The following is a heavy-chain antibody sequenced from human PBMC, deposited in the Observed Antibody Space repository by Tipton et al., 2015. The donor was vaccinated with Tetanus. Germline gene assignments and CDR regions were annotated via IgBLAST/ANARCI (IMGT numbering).Heavy chain of an antibody. J-gene: IGHJ4*02. Sequence: SLRLSCTASGFSFISYAIHWVRQAPGKGLEWLAFIGHEGTPKLYAGSAKGRFTISRDYSKNTVFLDMSNLRAEDTALYYCAKDFEWSFDYWGQGTLVTVSS. V-gene: IGHV3-30*02. CDR3: AKDFEWSFDY. D-gene: IGHD3-3*01. CDR1: GFSFISYA. CDR2: IGHEGTPK.